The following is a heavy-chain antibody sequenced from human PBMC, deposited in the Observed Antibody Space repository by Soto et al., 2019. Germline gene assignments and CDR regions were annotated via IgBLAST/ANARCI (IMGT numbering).Heavy chain of an antibody. Sequence: QVHLVQSGAEVKSPGSAVKVSCKVSGAGDTFSDDGLNWMRQAPGQGLEWMGGTIPAFGTANYAQKFQGRVTITADTSTTTAYMELSSLRSDDTAVYYCWRHDKTALPPLDSWGQGTLVSVSS. D-gene: IGHD1-1*01. CDR3: WRHDKTALPPLDS. CDR2: TIPAFGTA. J-gene: IGHJ4*02. CDR1: GAGDTFSDDG. V-gene: IGHV1-69*06.